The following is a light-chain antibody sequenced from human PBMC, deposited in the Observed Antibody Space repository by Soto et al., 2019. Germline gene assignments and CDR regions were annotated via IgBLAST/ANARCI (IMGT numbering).Light chain of an antibody. CDR2: GAS. V-gene: IGKV3-20*01. J-gene: IGKJ1*01. Sequence: EIVLTQSPGTLSLSPGERATLSCRASQSIDSNYLGWYQQKPGQTPRLLIYGASSSATGIPDRFSGSGSGTDFTLTISRLEPEDFAVYYCQHYGTSPGTFGQGTKVEIK. CDR3: QHYGTSPGT. CDR1: QSIDSNY.